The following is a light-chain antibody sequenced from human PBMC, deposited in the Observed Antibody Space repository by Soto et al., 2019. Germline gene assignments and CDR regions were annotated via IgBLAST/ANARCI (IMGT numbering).Light chain of an antibody. CDR3: AAWDATLDGYV. CDR2: SYD. Sequence: QSVLTQPPSASGTPGQTVTIFCSTSSSNLGDNTVNWYQHLPGTAPKLLIYSYDQRPSGVTDRFSGSRSGTSASLAISGLQSEDEADYYCAAWDATLDGYVFGTGTKLTVL. J-gene: IGLJ1*01. CDR1: SSNLGDNT. V-gene: IGLV1-44*01.